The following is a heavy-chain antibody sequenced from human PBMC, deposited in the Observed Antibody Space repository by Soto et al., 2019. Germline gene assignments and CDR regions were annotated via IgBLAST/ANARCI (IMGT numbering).Heavy chain of an antibody. D-gene: IGHD3-10*01. CDR3: AKAGSGGVIMNYYYYYMDV. J-gene: IGHJ6*03. CDR2: ISGSGGST. CDR1: GFTFSSYA. Sequence: GGSLRLSCAASGFTFSSYAMSWVRQAPGKGLEWVSAISGSGGSTYYADSVKGRLTISRDNSKNTLYLQMNSLRAEDTAVYYCAKAGSGGVIMNYYYYYMDVWGKGTTVTVSS. V-gene: IGHV3-23*01.